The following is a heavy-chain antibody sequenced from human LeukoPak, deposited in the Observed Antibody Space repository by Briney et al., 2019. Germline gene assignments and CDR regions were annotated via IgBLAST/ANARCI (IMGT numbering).Heavy chain of an antibody. CDR1: GGSISSYY. J-gene: IGHJ4*02. D-gene: IGHD6-19*01. Sequence: PSETLSLTCTVSGGSISSYYWSWIRQPPGKGLEWIGYIYSSGSTTYNPSLKSRVTISVDTSKNQFSLKLSSVTAADTAVYYCARVIAVAGTVDYWGQGTLVTVSS. V-gene: IGHV4-59*12. CDR3: ARVIAVAGTVDY. CDR2: IYSSGST.